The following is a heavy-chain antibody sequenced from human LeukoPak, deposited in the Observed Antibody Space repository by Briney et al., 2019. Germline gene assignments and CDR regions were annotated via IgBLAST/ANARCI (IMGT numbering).Heavy chain of an antibody. CDR3: GRGDYRSGRGAIDY. Sequence: GGSLSLSCAASGFSVSSNYMTWVRQAPGKGLEWVSLIYTDGGTYYADSVKGRFTISRDNSKNAVYLQMNSLRVEDTAVYYCGRGDYRSGRGAIDYWGQGTLVTVSS. CDR2: IYTDGGT. V-gene: IGHV3-53*01. J-gene: IGHJ4*02. D-gene: IGHD3-10*01. CDR1: GFSVSSNY.